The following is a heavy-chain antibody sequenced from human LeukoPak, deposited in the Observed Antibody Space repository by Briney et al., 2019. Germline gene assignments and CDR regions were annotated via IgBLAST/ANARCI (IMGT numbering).Heavy chain of an antibody. D-gene: IGHD3-16*02. CDR3: VRAGYDYVWGSYREFDY. CDR2: INHSGST. Sequence: SETLSLTCAVCGGSFSRFYWIWIRQPPGKGREWIMEINHSGSTNYNPSLKSRVTISVDTSKNQFSLKLSSVTGAHTAVYYCVRAGYDYVWGSYREFDYWGQGTLVTVSS. V-gene: IGHV4-34*01. CDR1: GGSFSRFY. J-gene: IGHJ4*02.